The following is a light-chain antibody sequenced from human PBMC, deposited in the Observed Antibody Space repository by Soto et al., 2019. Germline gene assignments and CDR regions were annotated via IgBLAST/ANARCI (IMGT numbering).Light chain of an antibody. CDR3: SSYTNTIPPYV. J-gene: IGLJ1*01. V-gene: IGLV2-14*01. Sequence: QSVLTQPASVSGSPGQSITISCTGTNSDVGRYKYVSWCQQHPGKAPKLLIYEVSNRPSGVSDRFSGSKSGNTASLTISGLQAEDEADYYCSSYTNTIPPYVFGTGTRSPS. CDR2: EVS. CDR1: NSDVGRYKY.